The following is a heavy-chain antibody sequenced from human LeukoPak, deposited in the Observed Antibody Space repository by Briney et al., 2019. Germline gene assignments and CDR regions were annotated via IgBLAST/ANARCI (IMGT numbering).Heavy chain of an antibody. D-gene: IGHD2-15*01. CDR1: GYTFTNYD. J-gene: IGHJ5*02. Sequence: ASVTVSCTASGYTFTNYDVNWVRQATGQGLEWMGWMNPNSGYTGHAQEFQGRVTMTRNTSISTAYMELSSLRSEDTAVYYCARGPAASHRNWFDPWGQGTLVTVSS. V-gene: IGHV1-8*01. CDR3: ARGPAASHRNWFDP. CDR2: MNPNSGYT.